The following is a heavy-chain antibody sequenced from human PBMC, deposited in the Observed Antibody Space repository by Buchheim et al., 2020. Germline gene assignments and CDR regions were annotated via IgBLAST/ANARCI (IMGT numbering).Heavy chain of an antibody. J-gene: IGHJ6*02. V-gene: IGHV5-10-1*01. Sequence: EVQLVQSGAEVKKPGESLRISCKGSGYSFTSYWISWVRQMPGKGLEWMGRIDPSDSYTNYSPSFQGHVTISADKSISPAYPQWSSLKASDTAMYYCGRQKGTYVGATDYGMDVWGQGTT. D-gene: IGHD1-26*01. CDR3: GRQKGTYVGATDYGMDV. CDR1: GYSFTSYW. CDR2: IDPSDSYT.